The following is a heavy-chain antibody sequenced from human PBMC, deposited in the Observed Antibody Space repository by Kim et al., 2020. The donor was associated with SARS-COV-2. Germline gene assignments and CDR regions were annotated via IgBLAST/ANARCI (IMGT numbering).Heavy chain of an antibody. CDR3: ARLGGMTTGAFDI. V-gene: IGHV1-69*13. J-gene: IGHJ3*02. CDR1: GGTFSSYA. Sequence: SVKVSCKASGGTFSSYAISWVRQAPGQGLEWMGGIIPIFGTANYAQKFQGRVTITADESTSTAYMELSSLRSEDTAVYYCARLGGMTTGAFDIWGQGTMVTVSS. D-gene: IGHD4-17*01. CDR2: IIPIFGTA.